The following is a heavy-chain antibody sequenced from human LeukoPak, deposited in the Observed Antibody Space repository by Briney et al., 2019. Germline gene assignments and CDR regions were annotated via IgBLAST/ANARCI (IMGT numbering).Heavy chain of an antibody. CDR2: VHNVGST. CDR1: GVSTTNGIYY. D-gene: IGHD3-10*01. CDR3: ARQRVRGKNWFDP. V-gene: IGHV4-39*01. Sequence: SETLSLTCTVSGVSTTNGIYYWAWIRQPPGRGLEWIGSVHNVGSTYYNLSLRSRVTMSIDTSMNQFSLRLNSVTAADTAVYYCARQRVRGKNWFDPWGQGTLVTVSS. J-gene: IGHJ5*02.